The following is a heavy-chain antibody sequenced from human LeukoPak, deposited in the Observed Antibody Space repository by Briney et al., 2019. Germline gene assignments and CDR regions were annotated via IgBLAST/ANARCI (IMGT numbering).Heavy chain of an antibody. CDR3: ARGGGLRYFDWLPTAGLDY. J-gene: IGHJ4*02. CDR2: IYYSGST. CDR1: VGSISSYY. D-gene: IGHD3-9*01. Sequence: SETLSLTCTVSVGSISSYYWSWIRQPPGKGLEWIGYIYYSGSTNYNPSLKSRVTISVDTSKNQFSLKLSSVTAADTAVYYCARGGGLRYFDWLPTAGLDYWGQGTLVTVSS. V-gene: IGHV4-59*01.